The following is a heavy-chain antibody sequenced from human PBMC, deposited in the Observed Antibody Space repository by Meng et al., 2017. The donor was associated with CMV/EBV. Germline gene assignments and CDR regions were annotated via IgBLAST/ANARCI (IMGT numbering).Heavy chain of an antibody. V-gene: IGHV1-2*02. CDR3: ARDEKGRVRGVTYYYYYGMDV. Sequence: ASVKVSCKASGYTFTGYYMHWVRQAPGQGLEWMGWINPNSGGTNYAQKFQGRVTMTRDTSISTAYMELSRLRSDDTAVYYCARDEKGRVRGVTYYYYYGMDVWGQGTTVTVSS. CDR2: INPNSGGT. J-gene: IGHJ6*02. CDR1: GYTFTGYY. D-gene: IGHD3-10*01.